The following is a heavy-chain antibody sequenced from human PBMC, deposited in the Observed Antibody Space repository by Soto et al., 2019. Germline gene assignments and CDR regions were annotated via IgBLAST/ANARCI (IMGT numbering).Heavy chain of an antibody. CDR1: GFTFSSYG. D-gene: IGHD2-15*01. V-gene: IGHV3-30*03. CDR3: ARAIVVAAYMDV. Sequence: PGGSLRLSCAASGFTFSSYGMYWVRQAPGKGLEWVAVISYDGSNKYYADSVKGRFTISRDNSKNTLYLQMNSLRAEDTAVYYCARAIVVAAYMDVWGKGTTVTVSS. J-gene: IGHJ6*03. CDR2: ISYDGSNK.